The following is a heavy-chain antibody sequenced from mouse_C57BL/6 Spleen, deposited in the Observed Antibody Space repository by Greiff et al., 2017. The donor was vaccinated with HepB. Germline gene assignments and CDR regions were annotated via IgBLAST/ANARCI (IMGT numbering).Heavy chain of an antibody. CDR3: TREDYGSSYAMDY. CDR2: ISSGGDYI. CDR1: GFTFSSYA. J-gene: IGHJ4*01. Sequence: EVQGVESGEGLVKPGGSLKLSCAASGFTFSSYAMSWVRQTPEKRLEWVAYISSGGDYIYYADPVKGRFTISRDNARNTLYLQMSSLKSEDTAMYYCTREDYGSSYAMDYWGQGTSVTVSS. D-gene: IGHD1-1*01. V-gene: IGHV5-9-1*02.